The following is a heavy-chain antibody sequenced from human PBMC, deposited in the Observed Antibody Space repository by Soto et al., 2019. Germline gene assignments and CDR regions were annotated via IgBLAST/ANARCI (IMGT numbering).Heavy chain of an antibody. CDR1: GFTFSTYW. J-gene: IGHJ4*02. CDR2: INEDGNGK. Sequence: EVQLVESGGGLVQPGGSLRLSCAASGFTFSTYWMNWVRQAPGKGLEWVANINEDGNGKYYMDSVKGRFTISRDNAKNSLYLQMSNLRAEDTAVYYCARGWADSCDYWGQGTLVTVSA. V-gene: IGHV3-7*01. D-gene: IGHD1-26*01. CDR3: ARGWADSCDY.